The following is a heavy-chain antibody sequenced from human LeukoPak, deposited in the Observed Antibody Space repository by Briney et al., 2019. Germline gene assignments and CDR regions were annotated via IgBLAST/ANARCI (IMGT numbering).Heavy chain of an antibody. J-gene: IGHJ4*02. CDR1: GFSFSSYW. Sequence: GRSLRLSCAASGFSFSSYWMSWVRQAPGKGLEWVANIKEDGSDKNYVDSVKGRFTISRDNAKNSLYLQMNTLRAEDTAVYYCGRSGIVTTAVPFWGQGTLVTVSS. V-gene: IGHV3-7*01. CDR3: GRSGIVTTAVPF. D-gene: IGHD1-26*01. CDR2: IKEDGSDK.